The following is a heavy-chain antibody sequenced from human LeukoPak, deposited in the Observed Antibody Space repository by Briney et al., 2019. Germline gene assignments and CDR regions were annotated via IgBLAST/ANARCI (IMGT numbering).Heavy chain of an antibody. Sequence: GGSLRLSCAASGFTFSSYAMGWVRQAPGKGLEWVSAISGSGGSTYYADSVKGRFTISRDNSKNTLYLQMNSLRAEDTAVYYCAKDTGSYYALNWFDPWGQGTLVTVSS. V-gene: IGHV3-23*01. J-gene: IGHJ5*02. D-gene: IGHD1-26*01. CDR3: AKDTGSYYALNWFDP. CDR2: ISGSGGST. CDR1: GFTFSSYA.